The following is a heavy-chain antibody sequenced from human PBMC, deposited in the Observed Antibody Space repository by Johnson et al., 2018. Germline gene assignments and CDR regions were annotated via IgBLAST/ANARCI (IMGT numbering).Heavy chain of an antibody. Sequence: EVQLVESGGGLVQPGGTLSLSCEASGFTFTHYWMHWVRQAPGKGLVWVSRINIDGSTVRYVDSVKGRFNISRDNSKNTLYLQMDSLRAEDTAVYYCVRDLPSSGSSNWYGRDAFHLWGQGTKVTVSS. CDR1: GFTFTHYW. CDR3: VRDLPSSGSSNWYGRDAFHL. CDR2: INIDGSTV. J-gene: IGHJ3*01. D-gene: IGHD6-13*01. V-gene: IGHV3-74*01.